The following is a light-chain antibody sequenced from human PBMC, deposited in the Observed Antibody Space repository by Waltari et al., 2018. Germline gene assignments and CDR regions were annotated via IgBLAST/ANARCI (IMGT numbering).Light chain of an antibody. V-gene: IGLV3-22*01. CDR1: VLEEHF. Sequence: SYELTQLPSLSVSPGQTARITCSGDVLEEHFVDWDQQKPGQAPKLLIYEDNKRFPGTPERVSWATSGNTATLIISRVLSEDEADYYCLSGDDDNWVFGGGTKLTVL. J-gene: IGLJ3*02. CDR3: LSGDDDNWV. CDR2: EDN.